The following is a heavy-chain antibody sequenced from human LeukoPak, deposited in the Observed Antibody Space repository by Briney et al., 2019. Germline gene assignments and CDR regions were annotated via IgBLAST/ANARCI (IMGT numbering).Heavy chain of an antibody. D-gene: IGHD2-2*02. CDR1: GYTSTSYD. V-gene: IGHV1-8*03. Sequence: GASVKVSCKASGYTSTSYDINWVRQATGQGLEWMGWMNPNSGNTGYAQKFQGRVTITRNTSISTAYMELSSLRSEDTAVYYCARGPRHYASTSCYRFDPWGQGPRSPSPQ. CDR3: ARGPRHYASTSCYRFDP. J-gene: IGHJ5*02. CDR2: MNPNSGNT.